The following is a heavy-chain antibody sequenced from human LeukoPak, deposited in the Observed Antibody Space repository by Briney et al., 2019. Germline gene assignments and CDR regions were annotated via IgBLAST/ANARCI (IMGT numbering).Heavy chain of an antibody. D-gene: IGHD6-13*01. Sequence: GGSLRLYCAGSGSTFSSYAMSWVRQAPGKGLEWVSGISGSGGSTYYADSVKGRFTISRDNSKKTLYLQMNSLRAEDTAVYYCAKTRGIAYYYGMDVWGQGTTVTVSS. CDR3: AKTRGIAYYYGMDV. V-gene: IGHV3-23*01. CDR2: ISGSGGST. J-gene: IGHJ6*02. CDR1: GSTFSSYA.